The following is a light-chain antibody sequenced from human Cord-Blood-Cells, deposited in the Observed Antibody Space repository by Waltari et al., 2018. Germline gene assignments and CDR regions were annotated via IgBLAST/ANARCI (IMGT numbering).Light chain of an antibody. CDR3: SSYTSSSTRV. J-gene: IGLJ3*02. CDR2: DVS. V-gene: IGLV2-14*01. CDR1: SSDVGGYNY. Sequence: QSALTQPASVSGSTGQSITISCTGTSSDVGGYNYVSWYQQNPGKAPKLTIYDVSKRTSGVSNRFSGSQSGNTASLTISGLQAEDEADYYCSSYTSSSTRVFGGGTKLTVL.